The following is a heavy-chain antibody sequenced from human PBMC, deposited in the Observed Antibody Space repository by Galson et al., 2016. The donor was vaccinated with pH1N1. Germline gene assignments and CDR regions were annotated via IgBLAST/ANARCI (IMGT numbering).Heavy chain of an antibody. V-gene: IGHV5-51*01. Sequence: QSGAEVKKPGESLKISCEGFGYSLTNYWIVWVRQMPGKGLEWMGIIYLSASHTTYSPSFQGQVTISADKSISTAHLERSSLKASDTATYYCASTRPEFRYFDWQKPHSFDYWGQGTLVTVSS. J-gene: IGHJ4*02. CDR3: ASTRPEFRYFDWQKPHSFDY. CDR1: GYSLTNYW. D-gene: IGHD3-9*01. CDR2: IYLSASHT.